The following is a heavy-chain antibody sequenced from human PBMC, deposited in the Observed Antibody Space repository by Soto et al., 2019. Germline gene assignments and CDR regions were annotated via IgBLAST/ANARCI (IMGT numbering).Heavy chain of an antibody. Sequence: GASVKVSCKASGGTFSSYAISWVRQAPGQGLEWMGGIIPIFGTANYAQKFQGRVTITADESTSTAYMELSSLRSEDTAVYYCARDLVRVTANYYYYYGMDVWGQGTTVTVSS. D-gene: IGHD2-21*02. CDR3: ARDLVRVTANYYYYYGMDV. J-gene: IGHJ6*02. V-gene: IGHV1-69*13. CDR2: IIPIFGTA. CDR1: GGTFSSYA.